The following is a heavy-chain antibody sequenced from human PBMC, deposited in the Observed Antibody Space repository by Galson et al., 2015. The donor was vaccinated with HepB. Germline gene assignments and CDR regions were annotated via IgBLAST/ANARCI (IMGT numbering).Heavy chain of an antibody. CDR1: GGTFSSYT. V-gene: IGHV1-69*02. Sequence: SVKVSCKASGGTFSSYTISWVRQAPGQGLEWMGRIIPILGIANYAQKFQGRVTITADKSTSTAYMELSSLRSEDTAVYYCARVGGIRGVVYFDYWGQGTLVTVSS. CDR2: IIPILGIA. CDR3: ARVGGIRGVVYFDY. J-gene: IGHJ4*02. D-gene: IGHD3-3*02.